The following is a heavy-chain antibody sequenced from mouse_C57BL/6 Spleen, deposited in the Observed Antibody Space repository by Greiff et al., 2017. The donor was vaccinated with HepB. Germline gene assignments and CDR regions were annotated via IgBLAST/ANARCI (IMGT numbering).Heavy chain of an antibody. CDR2: IYPGDGDT. V-gene: IGHV1-82*01. CDR1: GYAFSSSL. Sequence: QVQLQQSGPELVKPGASVKISCKASGYAFSSSLMNWVKQRPGKGLEWIGRIYPGDGDTNYNGKFKGKATLTADKSSSTVYMELSRLTSEDSAVYFCARHGSYYYGSSLYYFDYWGQGTTLTVSS. CDR3: ARHGSYYYGSSLYYFDY. D-gene: IGHD1-1*01. J-gene: IGHJ2*01.